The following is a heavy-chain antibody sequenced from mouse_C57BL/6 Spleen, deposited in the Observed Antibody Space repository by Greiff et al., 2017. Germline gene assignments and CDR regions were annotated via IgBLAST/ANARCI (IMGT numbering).Heavy chain of an antibody. CDR2: IDPETGGT. J-gene: IGHJ2*01. CDR3: TSGGYPFDY. V-gene: IGHV1-15*01. Sequence: VQLQESGAELVRPGASVTLSCKASGYTFTDYEMHWVKQTPVHGLEWIGAIDPETGGTAYNQKFKGKAILTADKSSSTAYMELRSLTSEDSAVYYCTSGGYPFDYWGQGTTLTVSS. D-gene: IGHD2-2*01. CDR1: GYTFTDYE.